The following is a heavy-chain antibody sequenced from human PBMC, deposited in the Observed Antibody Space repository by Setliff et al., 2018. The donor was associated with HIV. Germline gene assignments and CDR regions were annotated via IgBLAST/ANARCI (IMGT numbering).Heavy chain of an antibody. V-gene: IGHV1-2*02. CDR3: ARVVDRDYDFWSAYEY. CDR1: GYTFTAHH. J-gene: IGHJ4*02. CDR2: IIPKSGET. Sequence: GASVKVSCKSSGYTFTAHHIHWVRQAPGQGPEWMGWIIPKSGETSYAEKFRGRVTMTRDTSLSTAYMELSWLTSDDTAVYYCARVVDRDYDFWSAYEYWGQGTMVTRLL. D-gene: IGHD3-3*01.